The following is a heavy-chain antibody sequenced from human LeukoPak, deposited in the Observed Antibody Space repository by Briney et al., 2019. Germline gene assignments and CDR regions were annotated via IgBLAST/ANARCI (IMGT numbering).Heavy chain of an antibody. Sequence: GASVKVSCKASGYTFTSYYMHWVRQAPGQGLEWMGIINPSGGCTSYAQKFQGRVTMTRSTSINTAYMELSSLTFEDTAVYYCTRSVRNGHIDYWGQGTLVTVSS. V-gene: IGHV1-46*01. CDR3: TRSVRNGHIDY. CDR2: INPSGGCT. J-gene: IGHJ4*02. CDR1: GYTFTSYY. D-gene: IGHD2-21*01.